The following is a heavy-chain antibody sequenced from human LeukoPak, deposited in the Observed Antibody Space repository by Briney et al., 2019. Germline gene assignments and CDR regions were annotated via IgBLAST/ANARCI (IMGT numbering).Heavy chain of an antibody. V-gene: IGHV3-23*01. Sequence: QAGASLRLSCAASGFIFSNYAMYWVRQAPGKGLEWVSAISGRSNNTYYADSVKGRFTISRDSSKNTLYLQMSSLRADDTAVYYCAKWGDYDVLTGYYVSDFWGQGTLVTVSS. CDR1: GFIFSNYA. J-gene: IGHJ4*02. CDR2: ISGRSNNT. D-gene: IGHD3-9*01. CDR3: AKWGDYDVLTGYYVSDF.